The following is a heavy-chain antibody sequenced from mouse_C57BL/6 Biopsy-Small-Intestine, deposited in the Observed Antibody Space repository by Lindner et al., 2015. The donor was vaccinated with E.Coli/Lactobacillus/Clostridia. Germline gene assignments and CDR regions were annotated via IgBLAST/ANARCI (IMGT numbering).Heavy chain of an antibody. D-gene: IGHD2-4*01. Sequence: VQLQESGPELVKPGASVKISCKASGYAFSSSWMNWVKQRPGKGLEWIGRIYPGDGDTNYNGKFKGKATLTADKSSSTAYMQLSSLTSEDSAVYFCARCYYDYDAGDYWGQGTTLTVSS. V-gene: IGHV1-82*01. CDR3: ARCYYDYDAGDY. J-gene: IGHJ2*01. CDR1: GYAFSSSW. CDR2: IYPGDGDT.